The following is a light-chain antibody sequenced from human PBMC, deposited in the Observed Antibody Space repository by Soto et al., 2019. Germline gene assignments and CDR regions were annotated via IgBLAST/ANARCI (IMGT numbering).Light chain of an antibody. CDR1: QSVSGW. J-gene: IGKJ1*01. CDR3: QQYETFSGT. Sequence: DIQMTQSPSTLSASVGETVTVTCRASQSVSGWLAWYQQKPGEAPKLLIYDASALPRGVRSRFSGSGSGTKCALNIASLQPDDFATYYCQQYETFSGTFGPGTKVEI. CDR2: DAS. V-gene: IGKV1-5*01.